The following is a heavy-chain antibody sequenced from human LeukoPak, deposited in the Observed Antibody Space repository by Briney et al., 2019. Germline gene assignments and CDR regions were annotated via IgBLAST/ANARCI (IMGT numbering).Heavy chain of an antibody. CDR2: IDPSDSYI. CDR3: SRHASVLRYFDWLTNWFDP. Sequence: GESLRISCKGSGYSFTSYCISWVRQMPGKGRVWMGRIDPSDSYINYSPSFQGRVTISADKSISTAYLQWSSLKASDTAMYYCSRHASVLRYFDWLTNWFDPWGQGTLVTVSS. J-gene: IGHJ5*02. D-gene: IGHD3-9*01. V-gene: IGHV5-10-1*01. CDR1: GYSFTSYC.